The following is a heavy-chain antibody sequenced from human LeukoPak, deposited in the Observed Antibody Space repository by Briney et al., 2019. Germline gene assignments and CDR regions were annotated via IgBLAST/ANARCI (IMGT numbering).Heavy chain of an antibody. CDR2: ISGSGAST. J-gene: IGHJ4*02. CDR1: GFTFSIYG. Sequence: GGSLRLSCVASGFTFSIYGMSWVRQAPGKGLEWVSAISGSGASTYHADSVKGRFTVSRDNAKNTLYLQMTSLRAEDTAVYYCAKTLPTFYGSGSYYKNPIDYWGQGTLVTVSS. V-gene: IGHV3-23*01. D-gene: IGHD3-10*01. CDR3: AKTLPTFYGSGSYYKNPIDY.